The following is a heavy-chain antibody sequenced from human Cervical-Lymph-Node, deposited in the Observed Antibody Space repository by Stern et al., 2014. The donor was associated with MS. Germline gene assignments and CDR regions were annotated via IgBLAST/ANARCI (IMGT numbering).Heavy chain of an antibody. J-gene: IGHJ6*02. Sequence: EVQLVESGGGLIQPGGSLRLSCAASGFTFSSYWMHWVRQSPGKGLVWVSRITGDERSTSDADAVKGRFTISRDNAKNTVYLQMNSLGAEDTAVYYCARGIQFQYGVDAWGQGTTVTVSS. CDR3: ARGIQFQYGVDA. CDR1: GFTFSSYW. CDR2: ITGDERST. D-gene: IGHD5-18*01. V-gene: IGHV3-74*01.